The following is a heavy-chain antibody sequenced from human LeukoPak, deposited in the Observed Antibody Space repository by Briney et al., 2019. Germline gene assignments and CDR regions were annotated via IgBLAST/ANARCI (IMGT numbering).Heavy chain of an antibody. Sequence: PGGSLRLSCTTSGFTFRTYSMNWVRQAPGKGLEWISYISSSSSSIYYADSVRGRFTISRDNAKNSLYLQMNSLRDEDTAVCYCARGPSGSYIDAFDIWGQGTMVTVSS. CDR2: ISSSSSSI. J-gene: IGHJ3*02. CDR3: ARGPSGSYIDAFDI. CDR1: GFTFRTYS. V-gene: IGHV3-48*02. D-gene: IGHD1-26*01.